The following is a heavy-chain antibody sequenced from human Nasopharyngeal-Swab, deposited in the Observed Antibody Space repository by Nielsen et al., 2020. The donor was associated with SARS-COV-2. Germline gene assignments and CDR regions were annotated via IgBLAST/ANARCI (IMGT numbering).Heavy chain of an antibody. Sequence: ESLNISCAASGFTYSSYWMHWVRQAPGKGLVWVSRINSDGSSTNYADSVKGRFTISRDNDKNTLYLQMNSLRAEDTAVYYCARGTYYDILTGYSYFDYWGQGTLVTVSS. D-gene: IGHD3-9*01. CDR1: GFTYSSYW. CDR2: INSDGSST. J-gene: IGHJ4*02. V-gene: IGHV3-74*01. CDR3: ARGTYYDILTGYSYFDY.